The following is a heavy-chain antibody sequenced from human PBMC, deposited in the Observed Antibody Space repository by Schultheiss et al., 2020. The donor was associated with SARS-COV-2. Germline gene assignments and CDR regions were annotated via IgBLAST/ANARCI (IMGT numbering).Heavy chain of an antibody. CDR1: GFVFSSFS. D-gene: IGHD2-2*02. V-gene: IGHV3-21*01. CDR3: ARGYCSSTSCYKGGPGYYYYMDV. J-gene: IGHJ6*03. CDR2: ISSTGRNI. Sequence: GGSLRLSCEASGFVFSSFSMNWVRQAPGKGLEWVSSISSTGRNIFYADSMKGRFTVSRDNSKNTLYLQMNSLRAEDTAVYYCARGYCSSTSCYKGGPGYYYYMDVWGKGTTVTVSS.